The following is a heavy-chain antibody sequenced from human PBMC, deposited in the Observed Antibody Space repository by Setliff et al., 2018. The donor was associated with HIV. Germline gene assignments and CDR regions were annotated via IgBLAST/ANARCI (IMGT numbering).Heavy chain of an antibody. CDR1: GFTFRTYG. CDR2: IWYDASDK. V-gene: IGHV3-33*01. Sequence: PGGSLRLSCVASGFTFRTYGMHWVRQAPGKGLEWVAVIWYDASDKYYVDSVKGRFTISGDNSKNTLYLQMNSLRAEDTAVYYCARDLGVGQDYYYYMDVWGKGTTVTVSS. CDR3: ARDLGVGQDYYYYMDV. D-gene: IGHD3-3*01. J-gene: IGHJ6*03.